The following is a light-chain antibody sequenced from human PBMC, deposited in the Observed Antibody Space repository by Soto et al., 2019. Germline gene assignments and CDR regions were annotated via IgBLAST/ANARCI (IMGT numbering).Light chain of an antibody. CDR1: QSISNY. CDR3: QQSYSSPES. V-gene: IGKV1-39*01. J-gene: IGKJ1*01. CDR2: AAS. Sequence: DIQMTQSPSSLSASVGDRVTITCRASQSISNYLNWYRQKPGKAPNLLIYAASSLLSGVPSRFSGGGSGTDFTLTISSLQPEDFATYYCQQSYSSPESFGQGTKVEIK.